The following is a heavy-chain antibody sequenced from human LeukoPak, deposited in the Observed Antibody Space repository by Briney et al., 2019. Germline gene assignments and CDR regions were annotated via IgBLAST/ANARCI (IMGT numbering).Heavy chain of an antibody. CDR1: GGSVSSGSFY. V-gene: IGHV4-61*02. J-gene: IGHJ5*02. CDR2: IYPSGST. CDR3: ARGRDDYVWGSYRYRNWFDP. D-gene: IGHD3-16*02. Sequence: KPSETLSLTCTVSGGSVSSGSFYWSWIRQPAGKGLEWIGRIYPSGSTDYNPSLKSRVTVSIDTSKNQFSLKLSSVTAADTAVYYCARGRDDYVWGSYRYRNWFDPWGQGTLVTVSS.